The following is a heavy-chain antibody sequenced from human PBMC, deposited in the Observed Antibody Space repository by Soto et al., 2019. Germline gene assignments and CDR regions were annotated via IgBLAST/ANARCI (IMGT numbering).Heavy chain of an antibody. CDR3: ARVLRYVYYGMDV. J-gene: IGHJ6*02. Sequence: QVQLVQSGAEVKKPGSSVKVSCKASGGTFSSYTISWVRQAPGQGLEWMGRIIPILGIANYAQKFQGRVTIAADKSTSTAYMELSSLRSEDTAVYYCARVLRYVYYGMDVWGQGTTVTVSS. CDR2: IIPILGIA. CDR1: GGTFSSYT. D-gene: IGHD3-9*01. V-gene: IGHV1-69*02.